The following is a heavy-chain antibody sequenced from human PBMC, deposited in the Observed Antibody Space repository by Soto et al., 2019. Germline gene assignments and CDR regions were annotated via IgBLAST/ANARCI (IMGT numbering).Heavy chain of an antibody. J-gene: IGHJ4*02. Sequence: QVQLVQSGAEVKRPGSSVKVSCKASGGTFINYALSWVRQAPGQGLEWVGGIIPIFNSANYAQKFQGRVTITADDSTSTAYMELRSLRPDDTAVYYCAREVTVASYSFDFWGQGTLVTVSS. V-gene: IGHV1-69*01. CDR2: IIPIFNSA. CDR1: GGTFINYA. D-gene: IGHD5-12*01. CDR3: AREVTVASYSFDF.